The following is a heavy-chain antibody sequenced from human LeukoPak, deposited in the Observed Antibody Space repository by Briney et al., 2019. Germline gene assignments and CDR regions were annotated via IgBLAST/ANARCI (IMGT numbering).Heavy chain of an antibody. D-gene: IGHD6-13*01. J-gene: IGHJ4*02. CDR1: GFTFSSYG. Sequence: GGSLRLSCAASGFTFSSYGMHWVRQAPGKGLEWVAVISYDGSNKYYADSVKGRFTISRDNSKNTLYLQMNSLRAEDTAVYYCARVVGSSWYFDYWGQGTLVTVSS. CDR2: ISYDGSNK. CDR3: ARVVGSSWYFDY. V-gene: IGHV3-30*03.